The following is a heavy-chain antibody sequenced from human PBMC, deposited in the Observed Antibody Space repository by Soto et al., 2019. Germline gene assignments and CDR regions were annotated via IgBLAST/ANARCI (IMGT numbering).Heavy chain of an antibody. CDR2: INPGNGNT. Sequence: ASVKVSCKASGYTFTSYGMNWVRQAPGRGLEWMGWINPGNGNTKYSQKFQGRVSLTTDTSTTTAYLELRGLRSDDPAVYYCARKALAVGGLSYYGMDVWGPGTTVTVSS. J-gene: IGHJ6*02. D-gene: IGHD6-19*01. CDR3: ARKALAVGGLSYYGMDV. CDR1: GYTFTSYG. V-gene: IGHV1-3*01.